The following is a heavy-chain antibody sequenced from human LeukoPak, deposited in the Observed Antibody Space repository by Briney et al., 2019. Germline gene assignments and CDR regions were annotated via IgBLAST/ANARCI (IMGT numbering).Heavy chain of an antibody. CDR3: ARDSTPAENYYDSSGHWD. CDR1: GYTFTSYG. D-gene: IGHD3-22*01. V-gene: IGHV1-18*01. CDR2: ISAYNGNT. J-gene: IGHJ4*02. Sequence: GASVKVSCKASGYTFTSYGISWVRQAPGQGLEWMGWISAYNGNTNYAQKLQGRVTMTRDTSISTAYMELSRLRSDDTAVYYCARDSTPAENYYDSSGHWDWGQGTLVTVSS.